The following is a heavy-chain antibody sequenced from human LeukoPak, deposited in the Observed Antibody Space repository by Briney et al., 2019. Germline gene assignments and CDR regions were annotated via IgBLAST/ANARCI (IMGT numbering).Heavy chain of an antibody. CDR1: GFTVRSNY. D-gene: IGHD6-19*01. CDR2: IYSGGST. Sequence: HPGGSLRLSCSASGFTVRSNYMSWVRQAPGKGLERVSVIYSGGSTYYADAVKGRFTISRENSKNTLYLQMNSLRAEDTAVYFCARDYGTAGGWFSYFDYWGQGTLVTVSS. J-gene: IGHJ4*02. V-gene: IGHV3-66*01. CDR3: ARDYGTAGGWFSYFDY.